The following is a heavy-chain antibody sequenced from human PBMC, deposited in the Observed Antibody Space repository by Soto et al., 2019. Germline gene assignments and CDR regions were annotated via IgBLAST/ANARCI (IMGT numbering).Heavy chain of an antibody. J-gene: IGHJ6*02. Sequence: PGGSLRLSCAASGFTFSSYGMHWVRQAPGKGLEWVAVIWYDGSNKYYADPVKGRFTISRDNSKNTLYLQMNSLRAEDTAVYYCARDGDIVATNYYYYGMDVWGQGTTVTVSS. CDR1: GFTFSSYG. CDR3: ARDGDIVATNYYYYGMDV. CDR2: IWYDGSNK. V-gene: IGHV3-33*01. D-gene: IGHD5-12*01.